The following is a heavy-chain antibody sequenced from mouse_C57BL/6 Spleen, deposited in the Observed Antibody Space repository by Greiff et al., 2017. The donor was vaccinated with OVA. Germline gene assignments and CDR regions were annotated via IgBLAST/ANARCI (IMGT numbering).Heavy chain of an antibody. J-gene: IGHJ4*01. CDR3: ARHSKTTVVAEAMDY. D-gene: IGHD1-1*01. V-gene: IGHV5-6*01. CDR2: ISSGGSYT. Sequence: EVQLQESGGDLVKPGGSLKLSCAASGFTFSSYGMSWVRQTPDKRLEWVATISSGGSYTYYPDSVKGRFTISRDNAKNTLYLQMSSLKSEDTAMYYCARHSKTTVVAEAMDYWGQGTSVTVSS. CDR1: GFTFSSYG.